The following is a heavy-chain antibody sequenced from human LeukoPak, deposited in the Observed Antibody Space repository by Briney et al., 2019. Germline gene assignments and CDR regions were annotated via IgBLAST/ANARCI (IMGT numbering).Heavy chain of an antibody. CDR3: ARGTEGFDP. Sequence: GGSLRLSCAASGFTFSNYWMHWVRQAPGKGLVWLSFINNDGGTTSYADSVRGRFTMSRDNAKNTVYLQMDSLKGEDTAIYYCARGTEGFDPWGQGTLVTVSS. CDR1: GFTFSNYW. V-gene: IGHV3-74*01. J-gene: IGHJ5*02. CDR2: INNDGGTT.